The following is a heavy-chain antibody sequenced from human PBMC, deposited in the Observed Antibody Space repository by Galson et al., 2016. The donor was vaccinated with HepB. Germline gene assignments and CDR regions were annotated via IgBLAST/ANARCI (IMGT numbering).Heavy chain of an antibody. CDR2: ISDTGSHK. Sequence: SLRLSCAASGSAFRDYAMVWVRQAPGRGPEWVSGISDTGSHKFYADSVKGRFTISRNNPKNTLYLQMNSLTTEDTAIYYCAKDRYARGWYGYYGLDVWGPGTTVTGAS. D-gene: IGHD6-19*01. V-gene: IGHV3-23*01. J-gene: IGHJ6*02. CDR1: GSAFRDYA. CDR3: AKDRYARGWYGYYGLDV.